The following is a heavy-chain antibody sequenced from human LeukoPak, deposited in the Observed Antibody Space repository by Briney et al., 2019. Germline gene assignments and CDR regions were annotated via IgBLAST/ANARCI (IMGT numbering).Heavy chain of an antibody. Sequence: PGGSLRLSCAASGFTFSSYAMSWVRQAPGKGLEWVSAISGSGGSTYYADSVKGRFTISRDNSKNTLYLQMNSLRAEDTAVYYCAKATRDILTGYYYPKFSLVIFDYWGQGTLVTVSS. V-gene: IGHV3-23*01. J-gene: IGHJ4*02. CDR1: GFTFSSYA. CDR2: ISGSGGST. CDR3: AKATRDILTGYYYPKFSLVIFDY. D-gene: IGHD3-9*01.